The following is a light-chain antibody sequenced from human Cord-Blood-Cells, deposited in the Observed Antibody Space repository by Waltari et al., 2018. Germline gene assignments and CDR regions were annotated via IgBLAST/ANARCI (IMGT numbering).Light chain of an antibody. V-gene: IGKV4-1*01. CDR2: CAS. Sequence: DIVMTQSPDSLAVSLGERATINCKSSRRVLYSSNNKNYLAWYQQKPGQPPKLLIYCASTRESGVPDRFSGSGSGTDFTLTISSLQAEDVAVYYCQQYYSTPRTFGQGTKVEIK. CDR1: RRVLYSSNNKNY. CDR3: QQYYSTPRT. J-gene: IGKJ1*01.